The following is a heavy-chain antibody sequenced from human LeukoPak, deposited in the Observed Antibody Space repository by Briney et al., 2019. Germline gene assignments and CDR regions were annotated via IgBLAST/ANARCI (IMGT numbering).Heavy chain of an antibody. CDR3: ACFRDGYNYKGHDALDI. CDR2: IYTSGST. D-gene: IGHD5-24*01. CDR1: GGSISSGSYY. Sequence: PSETLSLTCTVSGGSISSGSYYWSWIRQPAGKGLEWIGRIYTSGSTNYNPSLKSRVTISVDTSKNQFSLKLSSVTAADTAVYYCACFRDGYNYKGHDALDIWGQGTMVTVSS. V-gene: IGHV4-61*02. J-gene: IGHJ3*02.